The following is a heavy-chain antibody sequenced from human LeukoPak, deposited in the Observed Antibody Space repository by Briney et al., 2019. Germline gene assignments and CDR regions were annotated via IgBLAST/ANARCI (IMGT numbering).Heavy chain of an antibody. D-gene: IGHD5-24*01. V-gene: IGHV4-61*02. Sequence: PSETLSLTCTVSGGSISSGSYYWSWIRQPAGKGLEWIGRIYTSGSTNYNPSLKSRVTISVDTSKNQFSLKLSSVTAADTAVYYCARDLGMGDGYIPFDYWGQGTLVTVSS. CDR3: ARDLGMGDGYIPFDY. CDR2: IYTSGST. CDR1: GGSISSGSYY. J-gene: IGHJ4*02.